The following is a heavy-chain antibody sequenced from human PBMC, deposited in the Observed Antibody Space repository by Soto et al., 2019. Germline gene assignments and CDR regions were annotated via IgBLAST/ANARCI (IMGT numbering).Heavy chain of an antibody. D-gene: IGHD4-17*01. J-gene: IGHJ4*02. CDR2: ISWNSGSI. CDR1: GFTFGDYA. V-gene: IGHV3-9*01. CDR3: AKDIVPIYGGNFDY. Sequence: PGGSLRLSCAASGFTFGDYAMHWVRQAPGKGLEWVSGISWNSGSIGYADSVKGRFTISRDNAKNSLYLQMNSLRAEDTALYYCAKDIVPIYGGNFDYWGQGTLVTVSS.